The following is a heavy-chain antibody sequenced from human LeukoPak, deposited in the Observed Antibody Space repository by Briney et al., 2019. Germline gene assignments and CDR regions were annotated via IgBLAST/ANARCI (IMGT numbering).Heavy chain of an antibody. CDR2: IYTSGST. CDR1: GGSISSGSYC. V-gene: IGHV4-61*02. Sequence: SETLSLTCTVSGGSISSGSYCWRWIRQPAGTGLEWIGRIYTSGSTNYNPSLKSRVTISVDTSKNQFSLKLSSVTAADTAVYYCARDSYDYVWGSSNFDYWGQGTLVTVSS. D-gene: IGHD3-16*01. J-gene: IGHJ4*02. CDR3: ARDSYDYVWGSSNFDY.